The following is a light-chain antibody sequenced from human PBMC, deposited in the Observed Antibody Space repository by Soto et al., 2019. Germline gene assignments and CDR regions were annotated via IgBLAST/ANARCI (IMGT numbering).Light chain of an antibody. J-gene: IGKJ2*01. CDR3: LQDYSYPRT. CDR2: DAS. Sequence: AIQMTQSPSSLSASVGDRVTITCRASQDIGSDLGWYQQKPGKAPILLIYDASTLQSGVPSRFSGSGSGTDFTLTISSLQPEDFATYYCLQDYSYPRTFGQGTKLDI. V-gene: IGKV1-6*01. CDR1: QDIGSD.